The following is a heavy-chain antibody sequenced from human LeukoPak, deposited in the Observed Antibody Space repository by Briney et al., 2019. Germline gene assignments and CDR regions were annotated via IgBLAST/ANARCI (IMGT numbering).Heavy chain of an antibody. J-gene: IGHJ5*02. CDR2: IYTSGST. Sequence: SQTLSLTCTVSGGSISSGSYYWSWIRQPTGKGLEWIGRIYTSGSTNYNPSLKSRVTVSLDTSRNQFSLKLTAETSGGTAVYYCARDLVVPPYNWFDPWGQGTLVTVSS. CDR3: ARDLVVPPYNWFDP. D-gene: IGHD3-22*01. CDR1: GGSISSGSYY. V-gene: IGHV4-61*02.